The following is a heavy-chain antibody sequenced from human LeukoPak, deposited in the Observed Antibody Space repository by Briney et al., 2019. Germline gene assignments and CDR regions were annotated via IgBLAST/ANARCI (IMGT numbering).Heavy chain of an antibody. CDR2: ISYSGNT. CDR3: ARHLSTAEAGLDF. J-gene: IGHJ4*02. D-gene: IGHD6-13*01. V-gene: IGHV4-39*01. Sequence: SETLSLSCTVSGGSITSSPYYWGWIRQPPGKGLEWIGSISYSGNTYYTPSLKSRVAMSVDMSENHFSLKLSSVTAADTAVYFCARHLSTAEAGLDFWGQGTPVTVTS. CDR1: GGSITSSPYY.